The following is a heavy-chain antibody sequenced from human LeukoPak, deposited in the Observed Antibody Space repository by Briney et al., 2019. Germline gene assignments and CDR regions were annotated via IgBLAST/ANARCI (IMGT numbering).Heavy chain of an antibody. CDR3: AKRLYGTSGPFDY. Sequence: PGGSLRLSCTASGFTFRSSAMSWVRQAPGKGLEWVSTISDGGGSTYYADSVKGRFTISREKYKNTLFLQMNSLRAEDTALYYCAKRLYGTSGPFDYWGQGTLVTVSS. J-gene: IGHJ4*02. D-gene: IGHD3-22*01. V-gene: IGHV3-23*01. CDR1: GFTFRSSA. CDR2: ISDGGGST.